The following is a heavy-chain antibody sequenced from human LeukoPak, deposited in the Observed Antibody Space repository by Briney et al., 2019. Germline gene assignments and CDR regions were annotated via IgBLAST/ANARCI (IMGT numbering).Heavy chain of an antibody. V-gene: IGHV3-15*01. Sequence: PGASLRLSCAASGFTFSNAWMSWVRQAPGKGLEWVGRITSKTDGGTTDYAAPVKGRFTISRDDSKNTLYLQMNSLRTEDTAVYYCTTDPVVIVEYAFDIWGQGTMVTVSS. CDR3: TTDPVVIVEYAFDI. D-gene: IGHD3-22*01. CDR1: GFTFSNAW. CDR2: ITSKTDGGTT. J-gene: IGHJ3*02.